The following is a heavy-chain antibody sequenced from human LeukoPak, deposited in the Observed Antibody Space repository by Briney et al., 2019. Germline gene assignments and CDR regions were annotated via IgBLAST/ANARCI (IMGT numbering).Heavy chain of an antibody. J-gene: IGHJ5*02. CDR1: GFTFSTYG. V-gene: IGHV3-30*03. CDR3: ARDDCSSISCYHNWFDP. CDR2: ISYDGHT. D-gene: IGHD2-2*01. Sequence: GGSLRLSCAASGFTFSTYGMHWVRQAPGKGLEWVTVISYDGHTNYADSVKGRFTISRDNSKNTLYLQMNGLRDEDTAVYYCARDDCSSISCYHNWFDPWGQGTLVTVSS.